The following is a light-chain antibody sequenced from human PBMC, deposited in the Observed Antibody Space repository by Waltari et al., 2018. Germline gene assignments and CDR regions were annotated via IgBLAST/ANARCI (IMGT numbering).Light chain of an antibody. CDR1: SRDVGSSHY. J-gene: IGLJ3*02. CDR3: CSYAGSGTWV. Sequence: QSALTQPASVSGSPGQPITISCTVTSRDVGSSHYVSWYQQHPGKAPKVMIYEGSKRPSGVSNRFSGSKSGNTASLTISGLQAEDEADYYCCSYAGSGTWVFGGGTKLTVL. V-gene: IGLV2-23*01. CDR2: EGS.